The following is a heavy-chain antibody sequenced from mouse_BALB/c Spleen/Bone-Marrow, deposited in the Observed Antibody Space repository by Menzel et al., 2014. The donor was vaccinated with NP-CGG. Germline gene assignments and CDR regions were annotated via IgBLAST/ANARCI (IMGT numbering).Heavy chain of an antibody. CDR1: GYTFTDYY. CDR2: IYPGSGDT. Sequence: SGAELARPGASVKLSCKASGYTFTDYYMNWVKQRTGQGLEWIGEIYPGSGDTYYNEKFRGKATLTADKSSSTVYMQLSSLTSEDSAVYFCAREEVRRLAWFAYWGQGTLVTVSA. J-gene: IGHJ3*01. V-gene: IGHV1-77*01. CDR3: AREEVRRLAWFAY.